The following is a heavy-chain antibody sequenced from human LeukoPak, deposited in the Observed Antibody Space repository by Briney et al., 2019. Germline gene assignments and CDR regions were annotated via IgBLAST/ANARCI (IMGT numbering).Heavy chain of an antibody. J-gene: IGHJ4*02. V-gene: IGHV3-23*01. CDR2: ISGSDGST. CDR1: GVTFSGHA. Sequence: GGSLRLSCAASGVTFSGHAMTWVRQAPGKGLEWVSGISGSDGSTYYADSVVGRFTISRDNSKSTLYLQMNSLRADDTAIYYCARDQYDCWSAYGFDYWGRGTLVTVSS. CDR3: ARDQYDCWSAYGFDY. D-gene: IGHD3-3*01.